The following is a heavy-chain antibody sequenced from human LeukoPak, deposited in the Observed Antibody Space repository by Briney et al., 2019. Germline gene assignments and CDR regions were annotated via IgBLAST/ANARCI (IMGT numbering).Heavy chain of an antibody. J-gene: IGHJ4*02. CDR3: ARGGLRGGIAAAGSSDY. CDR2: ISAYNGNT. CDR1: GYTFTSYG. V-gene: IGHV1-18*01. D-gene: IGHD6-13*01. Sequence: GASVKVSCKASGYTFTSYGISWVRQAPGQGLEWMGWISAYNGNTNYAQKLQGRVTITTDTSTSTAYMELRSLRSDDTAVYYCARGGLRGGIAAAGSSDYWGQGTLVTVSS.